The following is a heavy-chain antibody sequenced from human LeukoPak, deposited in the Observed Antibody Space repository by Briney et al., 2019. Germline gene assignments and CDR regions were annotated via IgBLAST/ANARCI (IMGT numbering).Heavy chain of an antibody. Sequence: SETLSLTCTVSGGSIGSYYWSWIRQPPGKGLEWIGYIYYSGSTYYNPSLKSRVTISVDTSKNQFSLKLSSVTAADTAVYYCARGWVATNYWGQGTLVTVSS. CDR2: IYYSGST. CDR3: ARGWVATNY. V-gene: IGHV4-59*12. J-gene: IGHJ4*02. CDR1: GGSIGSYY. D-gene: IGHD5-12*01.